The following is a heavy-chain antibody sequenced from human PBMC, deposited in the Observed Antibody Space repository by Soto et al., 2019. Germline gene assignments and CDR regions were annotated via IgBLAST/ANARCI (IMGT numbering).Heavy chain of an antibody. J-gene: IGHJ5*02. V-gene: IGHV1-2*04. CDR1: GYTFTSYY. D-gene: IGHD6-13*01. CDR2: INPSGGT. Sequence: ASVKVSCRASGYTFTSYYMHWVRQAPGQGLEWMGIINPSGGTNYAQKFQGWVTMTRDTSISTAYMELRRLRSDDTAVYYCARASSSWQNWFDPWGQGTLVTVSS. CDR3: ARASSSWQNWFDP.